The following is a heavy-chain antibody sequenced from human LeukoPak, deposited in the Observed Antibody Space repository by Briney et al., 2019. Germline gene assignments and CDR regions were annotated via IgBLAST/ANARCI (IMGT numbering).Heavy chain of an antibody. V-gene: IGHV6-1*01. D-gene: IGHD6-13*01. CDR2: TYYRSKWYN. J-gene: IGHJ4*02. CDR3: ARGREAAAGVSFDY. CDR1: GDSVSSNSAA. Sequence: SQTLSLTCAISGDSVSSNSAAWNWIRQSPSRGLEWLGRTYYRSKWYNEYALSVKSRIIINPDTSKNQFSLQLNSVTPEDTAVYFCARGREAAAGVSFDYWGQGTLVTVSS.